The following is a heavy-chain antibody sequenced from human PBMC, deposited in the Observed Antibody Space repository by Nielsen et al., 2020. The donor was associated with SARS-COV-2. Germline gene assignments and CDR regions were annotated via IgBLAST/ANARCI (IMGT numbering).Heavy chain of an antibody. CDR3: ANVNNIVVGDTVFDY. V-gene: IGHV3-23*01. Sequence: GESLKISCAASGFTFSNFAMSWVRQAPGKGLEWISAISSSAASTYYADSVKGRFTISRDNSNNTLYLQMNSLRAEDTAVYFCANVNNIVVGDTVFDYWGRGTLVTVSS. J-gene: IGHJ4*02. CDR2: ISSSAAST. CDR1: GFTFSNFA. D-gene: IGHD3-22*01.